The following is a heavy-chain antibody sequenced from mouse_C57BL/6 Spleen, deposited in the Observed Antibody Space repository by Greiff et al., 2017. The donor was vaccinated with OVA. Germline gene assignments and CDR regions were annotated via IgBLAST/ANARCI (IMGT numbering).Heavy chain of an antibody. CDR1: GYTFTSYW. J-gene: IGHJ3*01. CDR2: INPSSGYT. CDR3: APYDYDVAWFAY. D-gene: IGHD2-4*01. Sequence: VQLQQSGAELAKPGASVKLSCKASGYTFTSYWLHWVKQRPGQGLEWIGYINPSSGYTKYNQKFKDKATLTADKSSSTAYMQLSSLTYEDSAVYYCAPYDYDVAWFAYWGQGTLVTVSA. V-gene: IGHV1-7*01.